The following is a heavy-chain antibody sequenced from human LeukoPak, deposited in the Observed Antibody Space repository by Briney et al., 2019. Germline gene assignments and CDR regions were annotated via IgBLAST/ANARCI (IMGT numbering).Heavy chain of an antibody. D-gene: IGHD3-10*01. CDR3: AKDRYYGSGRYYRIYYFDY. V-gene: IGHV3-30*02. CDR2: IRYDGSNK. J-gene: IGHJ4*02. CDR1: GFTFSSYG. Sequence: GGSLRLSCAASGFTFSSYGMHWVRQAPGKGLEWVAFIRYDGSNKYYADSVKGRFTISRDNSKNTLYLQMNSLRAEDAAVYYCAKDRYYGSGRYYRIYYFDYWGQGTLVTVSS.